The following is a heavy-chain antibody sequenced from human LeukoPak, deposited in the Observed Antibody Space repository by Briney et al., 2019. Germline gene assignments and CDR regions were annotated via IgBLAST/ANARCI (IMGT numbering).Heavy chain of an antibody. D-gene: IGHD2-15*01. Sequence: PSETLSLTCTVSGGSISSYYWTWIRQPAGKGLEWIGRIYTSGNTGYNPSLKSRVTMSVDTSKNQFSLNLSSVTAADTAVYYCARVDLRAAFFDYWGHGTLVTVSS. J-gene: IGHJ4*01. V-gene: IGHV4-4*07. CDR1: GGSISSYY. CDR2: IYTSGNT. CDR3: ARVDLRAAFFDY.